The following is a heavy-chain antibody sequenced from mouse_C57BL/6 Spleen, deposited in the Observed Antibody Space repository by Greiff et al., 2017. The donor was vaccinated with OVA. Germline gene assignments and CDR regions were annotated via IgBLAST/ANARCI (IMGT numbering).Heavy chain of an antibody. Sequence: VPLQQSGPELVKPGASVKISCKASGYTFTDYYMNWVKQSHGKSLEWIGDINPNNGGTSYNQKFKGKATLTVDKSSSTAYMELRSLTSEDSAVYYCARSDGYSYAMDYWGQGTSVTVSS. CDR3: ARSDGYSYAMDY. J-gene: IGHJ4*01. CDR2: INPNNGGT. V-gene: IGHV1-26*01. CDR1: GYTFTDYY. D-gene: IGHD2-3*01.